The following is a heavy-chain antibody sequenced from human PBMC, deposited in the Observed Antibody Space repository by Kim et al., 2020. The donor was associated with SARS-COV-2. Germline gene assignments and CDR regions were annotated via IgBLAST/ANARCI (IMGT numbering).Heavy chain of an antibody. CDR3: ARCSLDDSISR. J-gene: IGHJ4*02. Sequence: SETLSLTCTVSGGSISSGGYYWSWIRQHPGKGLEWIGYIYYSGSTYYNPSLKSRVTISVDTSKNQFSLKLSSVTAADTAVYYCARCSLDDSISRWGQGTLVTVSS. V-gene: IGHV4-31*03. CDR2: IYYSGST. D-gene: IGHD3-22*01. CDR1: GGSISSGGYY.